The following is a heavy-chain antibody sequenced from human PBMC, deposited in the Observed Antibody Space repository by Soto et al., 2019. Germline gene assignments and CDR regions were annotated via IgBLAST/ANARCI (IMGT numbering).Heavy chain of an antibody. CDR1: GFTFSSYG. V-gene: IGHV3-30*03. J-gene: IGHJ6*01. CDR2: ISYDGSNK. D-gene: IGHD3-10*01. CDR3: APAGGSMVRGVAVSFYNDGMDA. Sequence: QVQLVESGGDVVQPGRSLRLSCVASGFTFSSYGMQWVRQAPGKGLEWVAVISYDGSNKYYEDSLKGRVTISRDNSKNTVSLQMKSRRAEDTAVYYCAPAGGSMVRGVAVSFYNDGMDAWGQGTTATVSS.